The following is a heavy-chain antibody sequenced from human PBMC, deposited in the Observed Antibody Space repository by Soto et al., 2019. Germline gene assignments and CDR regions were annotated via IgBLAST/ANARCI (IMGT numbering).Heavy chain of an antibody. Sequence: HPGGSLRLSCAASGFTFSSYAMHWVRQAPGKGLEYVSAISGNGANTYYANSVKGRFTISRDNSKNTLYLQMGSLRAEDMAVYYCARDPEWFGELDYWGQGT. J-gene: IGHJ4*02. CDR3: ARDPEWFGELDY. CDR1: GFTFSSYA. V-gene: IGHV3-64*01. CDR2: ISGNGANT. D-gene: IGHD3-10*01.